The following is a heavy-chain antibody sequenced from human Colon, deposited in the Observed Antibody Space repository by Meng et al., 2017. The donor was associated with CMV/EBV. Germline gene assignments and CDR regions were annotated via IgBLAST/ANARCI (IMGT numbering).Heavy chain of an antibody. V-gene: IGHV1-2*02. CDR3: ARDYYCGMDV. CDR2: INPNSGGT. J-gene: IGHJ6*02. Sequence: ASVKVSCKTSGYMFIAYYVHWVRQAPGQGLEWMGWINPNSGGTNYAQKFQGRVTMTRDTSISTAYMELSRLRSDDTAVYYCARDYYCGMDVWGQGTTVTVSS. CDR1: GYMFIAYY.